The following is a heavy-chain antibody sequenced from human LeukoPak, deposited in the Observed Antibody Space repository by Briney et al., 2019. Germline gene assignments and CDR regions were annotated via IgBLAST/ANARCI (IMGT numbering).Heavy chain of an antibody. CDR3: ARSYTHYDFWSGYTYQNYFDP. V-gene: IGHV3-53*01. CDR2: IYAGDST. J-gene: IGHJ5*02. Sequence: GGSLRLSCAASGFTVSSSYISWVRQAPGKGLEWVSVIYAGDSTYYADSVKGRFIISRDNSKNTVYPQMDSLRAEDTAVYYCARSYTHYDFWSGYTYQNYFDPWGQGTLVTVSS. D-gene: IGHD3-3*01. CDR1: GFTVSSSY.